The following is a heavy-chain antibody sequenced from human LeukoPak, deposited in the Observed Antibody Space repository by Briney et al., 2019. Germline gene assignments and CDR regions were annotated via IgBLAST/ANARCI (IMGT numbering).Heavy chain of an antibody. V-gene: IGHV4-59*12. CDR2: IYYSGST. CDR1: GGSLSSYY. Sequence: SETLSLTCPFSGGSLSSYYWSWIRQPPGKGLEWIGYIYYSGSTSYNPSLKSRVTISLDTSKNQFSLKLSSVTAADTAVYFCARDQDHCSGTSCYPYWYDSWGQGTLVTVSS. CDR3: ARDQDHCSGTSCYPYWYDS. D-gene: IGHD2-2*01. J-gene: IGHJ5*01.